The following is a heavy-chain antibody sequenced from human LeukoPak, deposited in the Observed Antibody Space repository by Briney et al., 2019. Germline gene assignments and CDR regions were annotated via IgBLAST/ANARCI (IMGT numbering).Heavy chain of an antibody. D-gene: IGHD5-24*01. Sequence: PGGSLRLSCAGSGFTFSSYSMNWVRQAPGKGLEWVSSISTTSSYTYYADSVKGRFTISRDNAKNSLSLQMNRLRAEDTAVYYCARDSGWLQFDYFDYWGQGTLVTVSS. CDR1: GFTFSSYS. V-gene: IGHV3-21*01. CDR2: ISTTSSYT. CDR3: ARDSGWLQFDYFDY. J-gene: IGHJ4*02.